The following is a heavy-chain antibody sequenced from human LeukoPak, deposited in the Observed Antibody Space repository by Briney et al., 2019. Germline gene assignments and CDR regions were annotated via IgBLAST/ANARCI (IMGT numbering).Heavy chain of an antibody. CDR1: GFTFSSYW. V-gene: IGHV3-7*01. CDR2: VKQDGSEK. D-gene: IGHD1-26*01. J-gene: IGHJ4*02. CDR3: AKDQGGGSLDY. Sequence: PGGSLRLSCAASGFTFSSYWMSWVRQAPGKGLEWVANVKQDGSEKYYVDSVKGRFTISRDNAKNSLYLQMNSLRAEDTAVYYCAKDQGGGSLDYWGQGTLVTVSS.